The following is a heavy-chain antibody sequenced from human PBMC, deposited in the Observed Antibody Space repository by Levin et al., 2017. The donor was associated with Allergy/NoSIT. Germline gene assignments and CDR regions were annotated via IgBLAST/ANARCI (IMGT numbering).Heavy chain of an antibody. Sequence: NASETLSLTCTVSDGSMSDYYWSWIRQPPRRGLEWIGYIYYSGTTNYNPSLKSRVTISLDTSKNQFSLNLRSVTAADTAVYYCARGEVWSPRRFDPWGQGTLVTVSS. CDR3: ARGEVWSPRRFDP. CDR1: DGSMSDYY. CDR2: IYYSGTT. D-gene: IGHD2-21*01. V-gene: IGHV4-59*01. J-gene: IGHJ5*02.